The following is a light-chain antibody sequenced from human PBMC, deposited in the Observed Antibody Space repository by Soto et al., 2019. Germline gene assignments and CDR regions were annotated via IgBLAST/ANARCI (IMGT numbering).Light chain of an antibody. CDR2: GNS. Sequence: QPVLTQPPSVSGAPGQRVTISCTGSSSNIGAGYDVHWYQQLPGTAPKLLIYGNSNRPSGVPDRFSCSKSGTSASLAITGLQAEDEADYYCQSYDSSLSGYVFGTGTKLTVL. J-gene: IGLJ1*01. CDR1: SSNIGAGYD. CDR3: QSYDSSLSGYV. V-gene: IGLV1-40*01.